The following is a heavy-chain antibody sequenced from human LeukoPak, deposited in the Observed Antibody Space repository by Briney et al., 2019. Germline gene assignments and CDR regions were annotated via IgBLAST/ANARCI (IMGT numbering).Heavy chain of an antibody. CDR2: MSGSGTTI. CDR1: GFTFSSYS. Sequence: PGGSLRLSCAASGFTFSSYSMNWVRQAPGKGLEWISYMSGSGTTIYYADSVKGRFTISRDNAKSSLYLQMDSLRAEDTAVYYCVRDVDDYDHHRGDSWGQGTLVTVSS. J-gene: IGHJ4*02. CDR3: VRDVDDYDHHRGDS. V-gene: IGHV3-48*04. D-gene: IGHD4-17*01.